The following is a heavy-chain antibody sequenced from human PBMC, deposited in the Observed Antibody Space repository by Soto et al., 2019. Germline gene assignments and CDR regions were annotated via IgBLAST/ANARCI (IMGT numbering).Heavy chain of an antibody. CDR3: ASEGRRGGNAFDI. CDR1: GGTFSSYT. Sequence: QVQLVQSGAEVKKPGSSVKVSCKASGGTFSSYTISWVRQAPGQGLEWMGRIIPILGIANYAQKFQGRVTITAEKSTSTAYMGLSSLRSEDTAVYYCASEGRRGGNAFDIWGQGTMVTVSS. CDR2: IIPILGIA. D-gene: IGHD3-10*01. J-gene: IGHJ3*02. V-gene: IGHV1-69*02.